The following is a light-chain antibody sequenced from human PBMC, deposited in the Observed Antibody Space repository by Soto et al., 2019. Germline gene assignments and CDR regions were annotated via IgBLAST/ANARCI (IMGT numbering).Light chain of an antibody. CDR1: FCTVSTTYY. Sequence: QAVVTQAPSFSVSPGGTVTLTCGLTFCTVSTTYYPRWYQQTPGQAPRTLIYSTNIRSSGVPDRFSGSILGNKAALTITWGQAEDESDSHCKRYRGGALVVFGGGTKLTAL. CDR2: STN. V-gene: IGLV8-61*01. J-gene: IGLJ2*01. CDR3: KRYRGGALVV.